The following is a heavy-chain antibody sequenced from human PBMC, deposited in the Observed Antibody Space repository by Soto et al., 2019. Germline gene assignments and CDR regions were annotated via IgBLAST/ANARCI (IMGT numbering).Heavy chain of an antibody. V-gene: IGHV1-46*01. CDR2: INPGGGRT. CDR1: GYTFTSYY. CDR3: ARGPSCGGDCYLFDY. Sequence: QVQLVQSGAEVKKPGASVKVSCKASGYTFTSYYIHWVRQAPGQGLEWVAMINPGGGRTKNAQMFQGRVTLTRDTSAGTVDMELSSLTSDDTAVYYCARGPSCGGDCYLFDYWGQGSLVTVSS. D-gene: IGHD2-21*02. J-gene: IGHJ4*02.